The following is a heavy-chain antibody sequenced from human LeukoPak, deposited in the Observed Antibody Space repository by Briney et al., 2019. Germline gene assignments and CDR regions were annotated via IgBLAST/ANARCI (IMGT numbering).Heavy chain of an antibody. CDR3: ARGTTHSSSWYSYYYGMDV. Sequence: ASVKVSCKASGYTFTSYDINWVRKGTGQGLEWMGWMNPNGGNTGYAQKYQGRVTMTRNTSISTAYMELSSLRSEDTAVYYCARGTTHSSSWYSYYYGMDVWGQGTTVTVSS. V-gene: IGHV1-8*01. CDR2: MNPNGGNT. J-gene: IGHJ6*02. CDR1: GYTFTSYD. D-gene: IGHD6-13*01.